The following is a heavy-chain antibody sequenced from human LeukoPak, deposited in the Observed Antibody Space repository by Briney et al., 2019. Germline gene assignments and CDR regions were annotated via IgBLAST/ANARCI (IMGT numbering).Heavy chain of an antibody. CDR3: ARQTGSGLFILP. Sequence: SETLSLTCTVSGDSISTSNSYWGWIRQPPGKGLERIGSIYYSGNTYYNASLKSRVTISVDTSKNQFSLKLTPVTAADTAVYYCARQTGSGLFILPGGQGTLVTVSS. CDR1: GDSISTSNSY. D-gene: IGHD3/OR15-3a*01. J-gene: IGHJ4*02. V-gene: IGHV4-39*01. CDR2: IYYSGNT.